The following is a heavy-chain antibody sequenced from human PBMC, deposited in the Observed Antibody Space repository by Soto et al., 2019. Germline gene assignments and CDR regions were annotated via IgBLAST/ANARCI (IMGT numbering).Heavy chain of an antibody. V-gene: IGHV4-30-2*01. Sequence: SETLSLTCAVSGGSISSGGYFWSWIRQPPGKGLEWIGYIYHSGSTYYNPSLKSRVSISVDRSKNQFSLKLSSVTAADTAVYYCARVGGPFCGGDCYPPPPNWFDPWGQGTLVTVSS. D-gene: IGHD2-21*02. CDR2: IYHSGST. CDR1: GGSISSGGYF. CDR3: ARVGGPFCGGDCYPPPPNWFDP. J-gene: IGHJ5*02.